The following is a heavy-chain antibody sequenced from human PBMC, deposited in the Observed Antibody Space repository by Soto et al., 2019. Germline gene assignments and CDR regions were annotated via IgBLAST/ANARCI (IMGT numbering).Heavy chain of an antibody. J-gene: IGHJ6*02. D-gene: IGHD2-15*01. CDR2: IIPIFGTA. Sequence: QVQLVQSGAEVKKPGSSVKVSCKASGGTFSSYAISWVRQAPGQGLEWMGGIIPIFGTANYAQKFQGRVTITADESTSTAYMELSSLRSEDTAVDYCATNTKGGNRPYYYYGMDVWGQGTTVTVSS. CDR3: ATNTKGGNRPYYYYGMDV. CDR1: GGTFSSYA. V-gene: IGHV1-69*01.